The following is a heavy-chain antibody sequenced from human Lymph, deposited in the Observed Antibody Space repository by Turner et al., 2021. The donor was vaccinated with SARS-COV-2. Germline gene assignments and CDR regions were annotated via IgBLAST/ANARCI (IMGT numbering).Heavy chain of an antibody. J-gene: IGHJ4*02. V-gene: IGHV3-21*01. CDR2: ISSISSYI. CDR1: GFTFSTYS. D-gene: IGHD4-17*01. CDR3: ARYIPTTADYFDY. Sequence: EVQLVESGGGLVKPGGYLRLSCAASGFTFSTYSMNWVRQSPGKGLEWISSISSISSYIYYADSVKGRFTISRDDAKNSLYLQMNSLRAEDTAVYYCARYIPTTADYFDYWGQGTLVTVSS.